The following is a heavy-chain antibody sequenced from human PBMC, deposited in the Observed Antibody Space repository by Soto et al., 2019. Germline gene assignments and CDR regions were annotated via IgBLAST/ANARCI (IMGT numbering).Heavy chain of an antibody. D-gene: IGHD2-2*01. CDR3: SRDSHYCSSTSCHLSDY. Sequence: SETLSLTCTVSGGSISSYYWSWIRQPPGKGLEWIGYIYYSGSTNYNPSLKSRVTISVDTSKNQFSLKLSSVTAADTAVYYCSRDSHYCSSTSCHLSDYWGQGTVVNV. J-gene: IGHJ4*02. CDR1: GGSISSYY. V-gene: IGHV4-59*01. CDR2: IYYSGST.